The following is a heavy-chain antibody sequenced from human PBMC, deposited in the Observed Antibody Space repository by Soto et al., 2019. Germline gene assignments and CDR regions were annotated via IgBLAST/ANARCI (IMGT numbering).Heavy chain of an antibody. V-gene: IGHV4-39*01. CDR1: GGSISSSSYY. D-gene: IGHD3-3*01. CDR2: IYYSGST. Sequence: PSETLSLTCTVSGGSISSSSYYWGWIRQPPGKGLEWIGSIYYSGSTYYNPSLKSRVTISVDTSKNQFSLKLSSVTAADTAVYYCARLSLFRSGDYYYYYGMDVWGQGTTVTVSS. J-gene: IGHJ6*02. CDR3: ARLSLFRSGDYYYYYGMDV.